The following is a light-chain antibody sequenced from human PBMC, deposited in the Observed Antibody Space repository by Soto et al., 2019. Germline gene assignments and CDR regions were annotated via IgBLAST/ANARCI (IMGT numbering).Light chain of an antibody. V-gene: IGLV1-44*01. CDR3: AAWDDSLNGSYV. CDR1: SSNIGTNT. Sequence: QSVLTQPPSASGTPGQRVTISCSGSSSNIGTNTVNWYQQLPGPAPKLLIYSNNQRPSGVPDRFSGSKSGTSASLTISELQSEDEADYYCAAWDDSLNGSYVFGTGTKVTVL. CDR2: SNN. J-gene: IGLJ1*01.